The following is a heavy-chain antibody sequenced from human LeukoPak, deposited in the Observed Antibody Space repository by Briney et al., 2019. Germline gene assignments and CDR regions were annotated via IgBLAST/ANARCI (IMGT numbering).Heavy chain of an antibody. V-gene: IGHV4-34*01. Sequence: PSETLSLTCAVYGGSFSGYYWSWIRQPPGRGLEWIGEINHSGSTNYNPSLKSRVTISVDTSKNQFSLKLSSVTAADTAVYYCARERDVTTLYYYYGMDVWGQGTTVTVSS. CDR3: ARERDVTTLYYYYGMDV. CDR2: INHSGST. J-gene: IGHJ6*02. CDR1: GGSFSGYY. D-gene: IGHD4-17*01.